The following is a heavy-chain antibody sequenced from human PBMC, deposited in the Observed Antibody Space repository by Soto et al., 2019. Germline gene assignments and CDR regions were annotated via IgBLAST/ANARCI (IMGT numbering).Heavy chain of an antibody. CDR1: GGSIISYY. Sequence: SQTLSVTCTVSGGSIISYYWSWFRQPPGKGLEWIGYIYYSGSTNYNPSLKSRVTISVDTSKNQFSLKLSSVTAADTAVYYCARHGVDFVDYVRFGCFDPWGQGPLVTVSS. CDR2: IYYSGST. V-gene: IGHV4-59*08. J-gene: IGHJ5*02. D-gene: IGHD4-17*01. CDR3: ARHGVDFVDYVRFGCFDP.